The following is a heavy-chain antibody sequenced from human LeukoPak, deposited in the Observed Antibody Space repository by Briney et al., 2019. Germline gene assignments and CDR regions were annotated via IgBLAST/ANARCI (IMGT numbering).Heavy chain of an antibody. J-gene: IGHJ6*02. CDR2: INPTGGST. Sequence: ASVKVSCKASGYSFTTYYMHWVRRAPGQGLEWMGIINPTGGSTNYAQKFEGRVTMTRDTSTSTVYMELSSLRSEDTAVYYCARERYCSGGNCFVTYYYGMDVWGQGTTVTVSS. D-gene: IGHD2-15*01. V-gene: IGHV1-46*01. CDR1: GYSFTTYY. CDR3: ARERYCSGGNCFVTYYYGMDV.